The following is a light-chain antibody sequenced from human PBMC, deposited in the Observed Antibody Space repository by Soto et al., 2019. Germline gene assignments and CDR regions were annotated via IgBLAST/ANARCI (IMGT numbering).Light chain of an antibody. V-gene: IGKV1-5*01. Sequence: GDRVTITCRASQSFTGMLAWYQQKPGKAPRLLIYDASTLASGVPSRFSGSGSGTEFTLTIRRLQPDDFATYYCQQYHSYSTFGQGTKLEIK. CDR1: QSFTGM. CDR3: QQYHSYST. CDR2: DAS. J-gene: IGKJ2*01.